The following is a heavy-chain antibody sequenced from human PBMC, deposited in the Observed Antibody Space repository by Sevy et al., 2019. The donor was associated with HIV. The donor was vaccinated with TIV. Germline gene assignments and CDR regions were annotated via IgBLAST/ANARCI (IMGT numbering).Heavy chain of an antibody. CDR1: GFTFDDYA. CDR3: AKASSEMMGDNWFDP. Sequence: GGSLRLSCAASGFTFDDYAMHWVRQAPGKGLEWVSGISWNSGSIGYADSVKGRFTISRDKAKNSLYLQMNSLRAEDTALYYCAKASSEMMGDNWFDPWGQGTLVTVSS. CDR2: ISWNSGSI. V-gene: IGHV3-9*01. J-gene: IGHJ5*02. D-gene: IGHD3-16*01.